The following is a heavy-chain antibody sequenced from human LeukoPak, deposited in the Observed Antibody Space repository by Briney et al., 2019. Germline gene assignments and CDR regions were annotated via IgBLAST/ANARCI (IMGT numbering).Heavy chain of an antibody. CDR2: IYTSGST. V-gene: IGHV4-4*09. D-gene: IGHD1-26*01. Sequence: PSETLSLTCTVSGGSISGYYWSWIRQPPGKGLEWMGYIYTSGSTNYNPSLKSRVTISVDTTKNQFSLRLSSVTAADTAMYFCARAYSRSYSHFDDWGQGTLVTVSS. J-gene: IGHJ4*02. CDR1: GGSISGYY. CDR3: ARAYSRSYSHFDD.